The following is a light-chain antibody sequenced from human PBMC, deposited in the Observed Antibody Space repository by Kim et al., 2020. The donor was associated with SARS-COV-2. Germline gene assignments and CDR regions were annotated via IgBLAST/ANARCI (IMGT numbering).Light chain of an antibody. CDR3: QAWDSSTWV. J-gene: IGLJ3*02. CDR2: QDS. CDR1: KLGVKD. Sequence: SVTPGQTARLTCSGDKLGVKDGCWYHKKQGQSPVLVISQDSKRPSGIPERFSGSNSGNTATLTISGTKAMDEAHYYCQAWDSSTWVFGGGTQLTVL. V-gene: IGLV3-1*01.